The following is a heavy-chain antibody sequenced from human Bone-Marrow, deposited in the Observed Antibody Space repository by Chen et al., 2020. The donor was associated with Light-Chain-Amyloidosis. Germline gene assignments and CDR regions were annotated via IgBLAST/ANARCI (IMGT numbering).Heavy chain of an antibody. J-gene: IGHJ3*02. CDR2: ISGSGGSR. Sequence: SYAMCWVRQAPGKGLEWVSTISGSGGSRYYGDSVKGRLTISRDNSKNALFLQMNSLRAEDTAVYYCAKDISYDDILPGYPADAFDIWGQGTMVTVSS. CDR1: SYA. V-gene: IGHV3-23*01. D-gene: IGHD3-9*01. CDR3: AKDISYDDILPGYPADAFDI.